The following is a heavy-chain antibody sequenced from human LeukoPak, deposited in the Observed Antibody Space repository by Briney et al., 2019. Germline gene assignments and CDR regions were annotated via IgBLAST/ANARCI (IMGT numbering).Heavy chain of an antibody. V-gene: IGHV3-48*03. D-gene: IGHD3-10*01. Sequence: GGSLRLSCAASGFTFSTYEMNWVRQAQGKWLEWVSYISSSGSTIYYADSVKGRFTISRDNAKNSLYLQMNSLRAEDTAVYYCARDSSYNGSGSLSDWGQGTLVTVSS. CDR3: ARDSSYNGSGSLSD. CDR1: GFTFSTYE. CDR2: ISSSGSTI. J-gene: IGHJ4*02.